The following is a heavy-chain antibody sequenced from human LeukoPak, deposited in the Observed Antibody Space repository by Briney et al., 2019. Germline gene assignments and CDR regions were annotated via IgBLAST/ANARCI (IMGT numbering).Heavy chain of an antibody. CDR1: GFTFSSYA. J-gene: IGHJ4*02. Sequence: GGSLRLSCAASGFTFSSYAMSWVRQAPGKGLEWVSAISGSGGSTYYADSVKGRFTITRDNSKNTLYLQMNSLRAEDTAVYYCAKDQVIAAAGTRKPIDYWGQGTLVTVSS. D-gene: IGHD6-13*01. CDR2: ISGSGGST. CDR3: AKDQVIAAAGTRKPIDY. V-gene: IGHV3-23*01.